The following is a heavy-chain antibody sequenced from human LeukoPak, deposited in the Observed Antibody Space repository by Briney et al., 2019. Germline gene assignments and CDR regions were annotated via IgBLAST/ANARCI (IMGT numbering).Heavy chain of an antibody. J-gene: IGHJ4*02. D-gene: IGHD3-10*01. Sequence: GGSLRLSCAASGFTFSSYAMHWVRQAPGKGLEWVAVISYDGSNKYYTDSVKGRFTISRDNSKNTLYLQMNSLRAEDTAVYYCARDPLIYWGQGTLVTVSS. CDR2: ISYDGSNK. V-gene: IGHV3-30-3*01. CDR1: GFTFSSYA. CDR3: ARDPLIY.